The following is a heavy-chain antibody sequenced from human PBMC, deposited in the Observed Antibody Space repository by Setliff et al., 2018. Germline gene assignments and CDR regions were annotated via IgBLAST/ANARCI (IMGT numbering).Heavy chain of an antibody. V-gene: IGHV4-39*07. Sequence: WVRQAPGKGLEWIGSIYYRGSTYYNPSLKSRVTISIDTSKNQFSLKLSSVTAADTAVYYCARDLYDSTGYYYYAFDIWGRGTMVTVSS. J-gene: IGHJ3*02. CDR3: ARDLYDSTGYYYYAFDI. CDR2: IYYRGST. D-gene: IGHD3-22*01.